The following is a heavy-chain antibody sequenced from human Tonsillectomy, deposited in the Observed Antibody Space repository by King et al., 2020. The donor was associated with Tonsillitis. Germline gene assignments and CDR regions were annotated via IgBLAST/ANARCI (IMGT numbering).Heavy chain of an antibody. J-gene: IGHJ5*02. V-gene: IGHV4-59*11. D-gene: IGHD6-19*01. CDR3: ARASIAVAGRGWFDP. CDR1: GGSIRSHY. Sequence: VQLQESGPGLVKPSETLSLTCTVSGGSIRSHYWSWIRQPPGKGLEWIGNIYYSGRTNYNPSLKSRVTISVDTSKNQFSLKLSSVTAADTAVYSCARASIAVAGRGWFDPWGQGPLVTVSS. CDR2: IYYSGRT.